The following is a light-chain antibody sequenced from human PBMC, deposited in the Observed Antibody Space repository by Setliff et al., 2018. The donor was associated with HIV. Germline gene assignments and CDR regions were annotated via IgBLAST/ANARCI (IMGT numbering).Light chain of an antibody. CDR3: QAWDSSTHVV. J-gene: IGLJ2*01. V-gene: IGLV3-1*01. CDR1: NLGNKY. Sequence: SYELAQPPSVSVSPGQTASITCSGDNLGNKYACWYQQKPGRSPVLVIYQDTKRPSGIPERFSGSNSGNTATLIISGTQAMDEADYYCQAWDSSTHVVVGGGTK. CDR2: QDT.